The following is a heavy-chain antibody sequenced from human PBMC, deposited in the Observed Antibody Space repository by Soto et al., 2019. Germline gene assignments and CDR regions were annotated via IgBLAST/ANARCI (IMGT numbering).Heavy chain of an antibody. CDR3: ARGLNLGLGDY. CDR2: INANNGNT. D-gene: IGHD7-27*01. V-gene: IGHV1-18*01. CDR1: GYTFTSYG. Sequence: QVQLVQSGAEVKKPGASVKVSCKASGYTFTSYGLSWVRQAPGQGLEWMGWINANNGNTKYAQKLQGRVTMTTGRSSTTAYMELRSLRSDVTAVYYCARGLNLGLGDYWGQGTLVTVSS. J-gene: IGHJ4*02.